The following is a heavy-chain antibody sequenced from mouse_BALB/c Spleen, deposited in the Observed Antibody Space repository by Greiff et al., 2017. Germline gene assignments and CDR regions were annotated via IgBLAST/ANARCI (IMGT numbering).Heavy chain of an antibody. V-gene: IGHV1-87*01. D-gene: IGHD1-1*01. CDR1: GYTFTSYW. CDR3: ARGPYYYGSRGCAMDY. J-gene: IGHJ4*01. CDR2: IYPGDGDT. Sequence: QVQLQQSGAELARPGASVKLSCKASGYTFTSYWMQWVKQRPGQGLEWIGAIYPGDGDTRYTQKFKGKATLTADKSSSTAYMQLSSLASEDSAVYYCARGPYYYGSRGCAMDYWGQGTSVTVSS.